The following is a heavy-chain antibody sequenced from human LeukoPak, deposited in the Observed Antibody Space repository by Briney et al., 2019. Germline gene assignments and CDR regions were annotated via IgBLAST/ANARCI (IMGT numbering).Heavy chain of an antibody. V-gene: IGHV4-59*01. CDR2: IYYSGTT. J-gene: IGHJ6*02. D-gene: IGHD1-26*01. CDR1: GGSISSYY. CDR3: ARGGYSGSYLDYYYYYGMDV. Sequence: ETLSLTCTVSGGSISSYYWSWIRQPPGKGLEWIGYIYYSGTTNYNPPLKSRVTISVDTSKNQFSLKLSSVTAADTAVYYCARGGYSGSYLDYYYYYGMDVWGQGTTVTVSS.